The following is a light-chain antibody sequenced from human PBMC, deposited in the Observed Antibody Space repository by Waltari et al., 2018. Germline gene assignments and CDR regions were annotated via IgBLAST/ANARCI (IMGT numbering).Light chain of an antibody. J-gene: IGKJ2*03. CDR1: QGISNW. CDR3: QQHDNSPYS. Sequence: DIQMTQSPSSLSASVGDRVTITCRASQGISNWLAWYQQKPGKAPKLLIYRASNLETGVPSRFSGIGSGTDFTLTISSLQPEDIATYYCQQHDNSPYSFGQGTKVEIK. V-gene: IGKV1-33*01. CDR2: RAS.